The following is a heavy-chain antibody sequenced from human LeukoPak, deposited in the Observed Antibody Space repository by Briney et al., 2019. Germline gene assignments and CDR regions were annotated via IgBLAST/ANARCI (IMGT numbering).Heavy chain of an antibody. CDR3: ARNNGMDV. V-gene: IGHV3-7*03. J-gene: IGHJ6*02. CDR1: GFAFSSHW. CDR2: VNRDGSET. Sequence: GGSLRLSCAASGFAFSSHWMSWVRQVPGRGPEWVANVNRDGSETYYLDSVKGRFTISKDNAKNSLYLQMNSLRAEDTALYHCARNNGMDVWGQGTTDNVSS.